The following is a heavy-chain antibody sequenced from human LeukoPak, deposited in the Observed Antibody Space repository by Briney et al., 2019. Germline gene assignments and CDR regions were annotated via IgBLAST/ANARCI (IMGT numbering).Heavy chain of an antibody. Sequence: SETLSLTCAVSGGSISSGGYYWSWIRQHPGKGLEWIGYIYYSGSTYYNPSLKSRVTISVDTSKNQFSLKLSSVTAADTAVYYCARECITMVRGGAVYSYGMDVWGQGTTVTVSS. J-gene: IGHJ6*02. CDR1: GGSISSGGYY. D-gene: IGHD3-10*01. CDR3: ARECITMVRGGAVYSYGMDV. V-gene: IGHV4-31*11. CDR2: IYYSGST.